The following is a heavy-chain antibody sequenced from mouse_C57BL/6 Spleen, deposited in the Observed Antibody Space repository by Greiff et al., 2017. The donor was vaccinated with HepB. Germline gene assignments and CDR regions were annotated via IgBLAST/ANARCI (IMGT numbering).Heavy chain of an antibody. J-gene: IGHJ1*03. CDR1: GFTFSSHA. V-gene: IGHV5-4*01. CDR2: ISDGGSYT. Sequence: EVHLVESGGGLVKPGGSLKLSCAASGFTFSSHAMSWVRQTPEKRLEWVATISDGGSYTYYPDNVKGRFTISRDNAKNNLYLQMSHLKSEDTAMYYCARVGPWYFDVWGTGTTVTVSS. CDR3: ARVGPWYFDV.